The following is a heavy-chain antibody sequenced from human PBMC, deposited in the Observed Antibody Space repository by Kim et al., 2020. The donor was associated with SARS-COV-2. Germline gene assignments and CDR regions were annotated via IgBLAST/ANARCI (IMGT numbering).Heavy chain of an antibody. J-gene: IGHJ5*02. Sequence: KGRFTISRDNSKNTLYLQMNSLRAEDTAVYYCAGDPSDIVEVPSTVSWLDPWGQGTLVTVSS. CDR3: AGDPSDIVEVPSTVSWLDP. D-gene: IGHD2-2*01. V-gene: IGHV3-30*07.